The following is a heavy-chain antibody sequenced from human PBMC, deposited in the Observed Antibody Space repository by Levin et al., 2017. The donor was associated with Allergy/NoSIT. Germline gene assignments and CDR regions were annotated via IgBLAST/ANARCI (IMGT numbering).Heavy chain of an antibody. CDR2: IYDSGTT. D-gene: IGHD6-6*01. Sequence: SETLSLTCTVSSGSISSGNYYWSWIRQPPGKGLELIGYIYDSGTTYYNPSLKSRVTISVETSENHFSLKLSSVTAADTAVYYCVRDQLEYNTPVDDDNGMDVWGQGTTVTVSS. CDR3: VRDQLEYNTPVDDDNGMDV. J-gene: IGHJ6*02. V-gene: IGHV4-30-4*01. CDR1: SGSISSGNYY.